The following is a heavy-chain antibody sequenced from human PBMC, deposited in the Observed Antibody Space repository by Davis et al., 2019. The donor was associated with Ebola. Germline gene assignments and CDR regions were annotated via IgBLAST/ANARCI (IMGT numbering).Heavy chain of an antibody. CDR3: ARDSDFWSGYSDYYYYGMDV. Sequence: AASVKVSCKASGGTFSSYTISWVRQAPGQGLEWMGRIIPILAITNYAQKFQGRVTITADKSTSTAYMELSSLRSEDTAVYYCARDSDFWSGYSDYYYYGMDVWGQGTTVTVSS. V-gene: IGHV1-69*04. D-gene: IGHD3-3*01. CDR1: GGTFSSYT. CDR2: IIPILAIT. J-gene: IGHJ6*02.